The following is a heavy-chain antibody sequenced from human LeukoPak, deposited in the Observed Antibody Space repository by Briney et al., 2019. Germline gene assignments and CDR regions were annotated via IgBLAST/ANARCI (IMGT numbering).Heavy chain of an antibody. D-gene: IGHD1-26*01. V-gene: IGHV4-38-2*02. CDR2: IYHSGST. J-gene: IGHJ4*02. Sequence: SETLSLTCTVSGYSISSGYYWGWIRQPPGKGLEWIGSIYHSGSTYYNPSLKSRVTISLDTSNNHFSLRLSSVTAADTAVYYCARSRELINFDYWGQGTLVTVSS. CDR1: GYSISSGYY. CDR3: ARSRELINFDY.